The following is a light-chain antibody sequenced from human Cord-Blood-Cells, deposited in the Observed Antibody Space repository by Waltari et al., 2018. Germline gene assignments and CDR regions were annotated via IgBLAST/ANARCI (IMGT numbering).Light chain of an antibody. Sequence: DIQTTQSPSSLSASVGDRVTITCRASQSISSYLNWYQQKPGKAPKLLIYAASSLQSGVPSRFSGSGSGTDFTLTISSLQPEDFATYYCQQSYSTPWTFGQGTKLEIQ. J-gene: IGKJ1*01. CDR1: QSISSY. CDR2: AAS. CDR3: QQSYSTPWT. V-gene: IGKV1-39*01.